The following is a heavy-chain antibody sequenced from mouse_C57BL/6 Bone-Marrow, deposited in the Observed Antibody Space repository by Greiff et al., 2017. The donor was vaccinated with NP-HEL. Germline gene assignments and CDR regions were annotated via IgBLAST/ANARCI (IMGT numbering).Heavy chain of an antibody. CDR1: GFSFTDYN. D-gene: IGHD1-1*01. CDR3: ARRGYDSSCLFAD. J-gene: IGHJ3*01. Sequence: VQLQQSGPELVMPGASVKLSCTASGFSFTDYNMNWVMQSTGTSLAWIGVINPTYGTTSYNQKFKGKATLTADQSSSTAYMQLNSLTSEDSAVYYCARRGYDSSCLFADWGQGTLVTVSA. V-gene: IGHV1-39*01. CDR2: INPTYGTT.